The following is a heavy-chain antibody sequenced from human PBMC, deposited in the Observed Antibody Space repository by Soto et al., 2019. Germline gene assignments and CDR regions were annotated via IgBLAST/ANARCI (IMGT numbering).Heavy chain of an antibody. CDR3: ARRTLYLQEGIAVAGTRSGYYYYYMDV. Sequence: ASVKVSCKASGYTFTSYGISWVRQAPGQGLEWMGWISAYNGNTNYAQKLQGRVTMTTDTSTSTAYMELRSLRSDDTAVYYCARRTLYLQEGIAVAGTRSGYYYYYMDVWGKGTTVTVSS. D-gene: IGHD6-19*01. J-gene: IGHJ6*03. V-gene: IGHV1-18*01. CDR1: GYTFTSYG. CDR2: ISAYNGNT.